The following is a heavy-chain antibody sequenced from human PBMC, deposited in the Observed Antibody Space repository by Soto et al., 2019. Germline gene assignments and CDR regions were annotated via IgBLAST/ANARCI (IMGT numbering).Heavy chain of an antibody. J-gene: IGHJ4*02. CDR2: INHSGST. V-gene: IGHV4-34*01. CDR1: GGSFSGYY. CDR3: ASFSHRAAFDY. Sequence: PSETLSLTCAVYGGSFSGYYWSWIRQPPGEGLEWIGEINHSGSTNYNPSLKSRVTISVDTSKNQFSLKLSSVTAADTAVYYCASFSHRAAFDYWGQGTLVTVSS.